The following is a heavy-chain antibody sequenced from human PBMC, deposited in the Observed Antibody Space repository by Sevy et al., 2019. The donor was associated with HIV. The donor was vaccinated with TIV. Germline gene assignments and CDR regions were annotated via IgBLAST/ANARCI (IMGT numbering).Heavy chain of an antibody. CDR2: FYTSGGT. Sequence: SETLSLTCTVSGGSISSGNYYWSWIRQPAGKGLEWIGRFYTSGGTNYNPSLKSRVTLSVDTSKNRFSRKLSSVTAADTAVYYCAGESGDCSSTSCYEGVFDYWGQGTLVTVSS. CDR1: GGSISSGNYY. J-gene: IGHJ4*02. D-gene: IGHD2-2*01. CDR3: AGESGDCSSTSCYEGVFDY. V-gene: IGHV4-61*02.